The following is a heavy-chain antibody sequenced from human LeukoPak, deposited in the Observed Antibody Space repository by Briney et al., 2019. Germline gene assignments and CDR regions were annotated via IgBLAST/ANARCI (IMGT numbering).Heavy chain of an antibody. CDR3: ARDLRNYYGSGSYEDY. J-gene: IGHJ4*02. Sequence: GGSLRLSCAASGFTFSSYWMHWVRQAPGKGLVWVSRINSDGSSTSYADSVKGRFTISGDNAKNTLYLQMNSLRAEYTAEYYCARDLRNYYGSGSYEDYWGQGTLVTVSS. CDR2: INSDGSST. D-gene: IGHD3-10*01. CDR1: GFTFSSYW. V-gene: IGHV3-74*01.